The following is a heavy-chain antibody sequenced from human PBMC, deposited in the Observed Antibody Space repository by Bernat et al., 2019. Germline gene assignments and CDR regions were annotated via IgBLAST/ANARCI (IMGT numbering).Heavy chain of an antibody. Sequence: EVHLVESGGGLVQPGGSLKLSCAASGFPFSGSTMHWVRQASGKGLEWIGRIRIKGNNYATAYAASVEGRFTISRDDSKNTAYLQMNSLKTEDTAIYYCTAAVGTTSYNWFDPWGPGTLVTVSS. V-gene: IGHV3-73*01. J-gene: IGHJ5*02. D-gene: IGHD1-26*01. CDR3: TAAVGTTSYNWFDP. CDR2: IRIKGNNYAT. CDR1: GFPFSGST.